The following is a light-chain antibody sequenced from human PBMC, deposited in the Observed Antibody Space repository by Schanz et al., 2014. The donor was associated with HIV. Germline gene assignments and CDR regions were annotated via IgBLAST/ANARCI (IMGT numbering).Light chain of an antibody. CDR2: EVT. J-gene: IGLJ1*01. CDR3: SSFTSSFTYV. CDR1: SSDVGGYNY. V-gene: IGLV2-14*01. Sequence: QSALTQPASVSGSPGQSITISCTGTSSDVGGYNYVSWYQQHPGKAPKLMIYEVTKRPSGVPARFSGSKSGHAASLTISGLQADDEADYYCSSFTSSFTYVFGTGTKLTVL.